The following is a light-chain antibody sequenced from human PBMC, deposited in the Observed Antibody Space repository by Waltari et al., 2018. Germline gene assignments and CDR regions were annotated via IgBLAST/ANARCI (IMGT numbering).Light chain of an antibody. Sequence: IVLTQSPATLSLSPGERATLSCRASKSVSSSLAWYQQKPGQAPRLLIYDAFNRATGIPARFSGSGSGTDFTLTISSLEPEDFAVYYCQQRINWPLTFGGGTKVEIK. J-gene: IGKJ4*01. CDR3: QQRINWPLT. CDR1: KSVSSS. CDR2: DAF. V-gene: IGKV3-11*01.